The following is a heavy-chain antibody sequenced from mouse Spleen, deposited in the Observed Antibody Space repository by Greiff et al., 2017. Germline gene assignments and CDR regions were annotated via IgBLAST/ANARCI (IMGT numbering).Heavy chain of an antibody. D-gene: IGHD2-1*01. CDR2: IYPRSGNT. CDR1: GYTFTSYG. V-gene: IGHV1-81*01. CDR3: ARYGNYGVYYFDY. Sequence: QVQLQQPGAELARPGASVKLSCKASGYTFTSYGISWVKQRTGQGLEWIGEIYPRSGNTYYNEKFKGKATLTADKSSSTAYMELRSLTSEDSAVYFCARYGNYGVYYFDYWGQGTTLTVSS. J-gene: IGHJ2*01.